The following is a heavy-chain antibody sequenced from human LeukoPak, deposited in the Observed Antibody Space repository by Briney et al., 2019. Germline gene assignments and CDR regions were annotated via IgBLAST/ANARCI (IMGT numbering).Heavy chain of an antibody. V-gene: IGHV3-9*01. CDR2: ISWNSGNI. CDR1: GFTFDDYA. CDR3: AREMYSSGWLNAFDI. J-gene: IGHJ3*02. D-gene: IGHD6-19*01. Sequence: GGSLRLSCAASGFTFDDYAMHWVRQAPGKGLEWVSGISWNSGNIGYADSVKGRFTISRDNAKHSLYLQMNSLRAEDTALYYCAREMYSSGWLNAFDIWGQGTMVTVSS.